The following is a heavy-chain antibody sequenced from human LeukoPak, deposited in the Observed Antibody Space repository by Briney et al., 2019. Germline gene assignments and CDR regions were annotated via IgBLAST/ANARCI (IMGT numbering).Heavy chain of an antibody. V-gene: IGHV1-69*04. J-gene: IGHJ4*02. Sequence: SVKVSCKASGGTFSSYAISWVRQPPGQGREWMGRIIPILGTANYAQKFQGRVTITADKSTSTAYMELSSLRSEDTAVYYCARDRGYSITFDYWGQGTLVTVSS. CDR2: IIPILGTA. CDR3: ARDRGYSITFDY. CDR1: GGTFSSYA. D-gene: IGHD5-18*01.